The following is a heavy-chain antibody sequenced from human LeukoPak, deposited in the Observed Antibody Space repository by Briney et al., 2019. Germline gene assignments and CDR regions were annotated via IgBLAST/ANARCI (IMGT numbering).Heavy chain of an antibody. J-gene: IGHJ2*01. CDR3: ARPRVGSSSAWYFDL. CDR1: GGTFSSYA. CDR2: IIPIFGTA. Sequence: SVKVSCKASGGTFSSYAISWVRQAPGQGLEWMGRIIPIFGTANYAQKFQGRVTITADESTSTAYMELSSLRSEDTAVYYCARPRVGSSSAWYFDLWGRGTLVTVSS. V-gene: IGHV1-69*13. D-gene: IGHD6-6*01.